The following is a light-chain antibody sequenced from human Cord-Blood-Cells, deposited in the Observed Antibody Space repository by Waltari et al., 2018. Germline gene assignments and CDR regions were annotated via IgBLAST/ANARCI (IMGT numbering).Light chain of an antibody. CDR1: ISDVGSSNL. Sequence: QSALTQPASVSGSPGQSSTIPCPGTISDVGSSNLVSWYQQHPGKAPKLMIYEGSKRPSGVSNRFSGSKSGNTASLTISGLQAEDEADYYCCSYAGSSTYVFGTGTKVTVL. CDR3: CSYAGSSTYV. V-gene: IGLV2-23*01. CDR2: EGS. J-gene: IGLJ1*01.